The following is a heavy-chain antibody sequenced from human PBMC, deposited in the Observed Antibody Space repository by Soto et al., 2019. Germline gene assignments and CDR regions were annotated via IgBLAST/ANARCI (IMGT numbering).Heavy chain of an antibody. V-gene: IGHV1-3*01. CDR3: ARRGVQEDSSGWYRYYYYYYGMDV. CDR2: INAGNGNT. D-gene: IGHD6-19*01. J-gene: IGHJ6*02. CDR1: GYTFTSYA. Sequence: ASVKVSCKASGYTFTSYAMHWVRQAPGQRLEWMGWINAGNGNTKYSQKFQGRVTITRDTSASTAYMEPSSLRSEDTAVYYCARRGVQEDSSGWYRYYYYYYGMDVWGQGTTVTVSS.